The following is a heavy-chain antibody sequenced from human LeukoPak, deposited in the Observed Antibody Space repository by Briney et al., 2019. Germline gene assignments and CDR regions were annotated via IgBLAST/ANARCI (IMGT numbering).Heavy chain of an antibody. CDR2: VNKEGTEK. D-gene: IGHD2-21*02. J-gene: IGHJ4*02. CDR3: VRGDWYFES. CDR1: GFNFSDSR. V-gene: IGHV3-7*04. Sequence: GGSLRLPCAASGFNFSDSRMTWVRQAPGTGLEWVANVNKEGTEKHFLDSVEGRFTISRDNAKKSLYLQMRSLRPEDTAVYFCVRGDWYFESWGQGTLVTVSS.